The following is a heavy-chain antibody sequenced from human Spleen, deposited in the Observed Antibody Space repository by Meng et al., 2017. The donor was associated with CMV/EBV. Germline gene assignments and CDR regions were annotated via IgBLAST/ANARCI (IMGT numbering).Heavy chain of an antibody. J-gene: IGHJ4*02. CDR3: ARILWFGELQYYFDY. CDR1: GGSISSGDYY. V-gene: IGHV4-30-4*08. CDR2: IYYSGST. Sequence: QLEESVPGLLKPSQTLSLTCTVSGGSISSGDYYWSWSRQPPGKGLEWIGYIYYSGSTYYNPSLKSRVTISVDTSKNQFSLKLSSVTAADTAVYYCARILWFGELQYYFDYWGQGTLVTVSS. D-gene: IGHD3-10*01.